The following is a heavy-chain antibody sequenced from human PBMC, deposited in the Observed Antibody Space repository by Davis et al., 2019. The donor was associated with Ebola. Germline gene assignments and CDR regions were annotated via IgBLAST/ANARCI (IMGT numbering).Heavy chain of an antibody. Sequence: PGGSLRLSCAASGFTVSSNYMSWVRQAPGKGLEWVSVIYSGGSTYYADSVKGRFTISRHNSKNTLYLQMNSLRAEDTAVYYCARKSYDFWSGYGDYYGMDVWGQGTTVTVSS. D-gene: IGHD3-3*01. CDR1: GFTVSSNY. CDR2: IYSGGST. CDR3: ARKSYDFWSGYGDYYGMDV. J-gene: IGHJ6*02. V-gene: IGHV3-53*04.